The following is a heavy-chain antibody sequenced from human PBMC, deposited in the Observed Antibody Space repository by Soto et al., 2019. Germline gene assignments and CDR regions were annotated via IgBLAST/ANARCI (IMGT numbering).Heavy chain of an antibody. D-gene: IGHD6-6*01. Sequence: EASVKVSCKASGGTFSSYAIGWVRQAPGQGLEWMGGIIPIFGTANYAQKFQGRVTITADESTSTAYMELSSLRSEDTAVYYCARSPPYSISRYYFGYWGQGTLGTVSS. V-gene: IGHV1-69*13. CDR1: GGTFSSYA. CDR3: ARSPPYSISRYYFGY. CDR2: IIPIFGTA. J-gene: IGHJ4*02.